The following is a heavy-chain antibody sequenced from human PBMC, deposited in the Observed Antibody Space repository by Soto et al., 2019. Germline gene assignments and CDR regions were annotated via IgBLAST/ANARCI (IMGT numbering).Heavy chain of an antibody. J-gene: IGHJ6*02. Sequence: SETLSLTCAVYGGSFSGYYWSWIRQPPGKGLEWIGEINHSGSTNYNPSLKSRVTISVDTSKNQFSLKLSSVTAADTAVYYCARGRIAVAGIVYYYYYGMDVWGQGTTVTVSS. D-gene: IGHD6-19*01. CDR3: ARGRIAVAGIVYYYYYGMDV. V-gene: IGHV4-34*01. CDR1: GGSFSGYY. CDR2: INHSGST.